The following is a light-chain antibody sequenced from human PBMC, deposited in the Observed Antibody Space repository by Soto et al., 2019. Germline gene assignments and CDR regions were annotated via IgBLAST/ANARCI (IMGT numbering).Light chain of an antibody. Sequence: QSVLTQPPSVSGAPGQRVTISCTGSSSNIGASYDVNWYQQLPGTAPKLLIYDDIRRPSGIPDRFSASKSGTSATLGITGLQTGDEADYYCGSWDSSLTANVFGTGTKVTVL. V-gene: IGLV1-51*01. CDR1: SSNIGASY. J-gene: IGLJ1*01. CDR3: GSWDSSLTANV. CDR2: DDI.